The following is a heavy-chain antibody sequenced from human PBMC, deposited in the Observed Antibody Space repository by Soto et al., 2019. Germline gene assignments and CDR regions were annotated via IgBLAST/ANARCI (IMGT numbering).Heavy chain of an antibody. V-gene: IGHV3-43*01. J-gene: IGHJ6*02. CDR1: GFTFDDYT. CDR3: AKARCSSTSCYSHYYYGMDV. D-gene: IGHD2-2*01. CDR2: ISWDGGST. Sequence: PGGSLRLSCAASGFTFDDYTMHWVRQAPGKGLEWVSLISWDGGSTYHADSVKGRFTNSRDNSKNSLYLQMNTLRTEDTALYYCAKARCSSTSCYSHYYYGMDVWAQGTTVPVSS.